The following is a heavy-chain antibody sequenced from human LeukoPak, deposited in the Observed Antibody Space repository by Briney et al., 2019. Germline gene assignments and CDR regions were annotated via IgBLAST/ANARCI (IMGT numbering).Heavy chain of an antibody. CDR1: GYSISSGYY. J-gene: IGHJ4*02. CDR2: IYHSGST. V-gene: IGHV4-38-2*02. Sequence: PSETLSLTWTVSGYSISSGYYWGWIRQPPGKGLEWIGSIYHSGSTYYNPSLKSRVTISVDTSKNQFSLKLSSVTAADTAVYYCARGGLQLGYWGQGTLVTVSS. D-gene: IGHD1-1*01. CDR3: ARGGLQLGY.